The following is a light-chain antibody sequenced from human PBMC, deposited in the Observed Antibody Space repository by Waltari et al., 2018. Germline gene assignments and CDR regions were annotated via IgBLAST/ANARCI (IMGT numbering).Light chain of an antibody. CDR1: ELGNKH. J-gene: IGLJ2*01. CDR2: DNT. V-gene: IGLV3-1*01. Sequence: SYELTQAPAVYVSPGQTASITCSGDELGNKHTYWYQQKSGLSPVLVIYDNTRRPSGISCLFSASNSGNTATLTISGTQVMDEADYYCQAWDSSTAVFGGGTKLTVL. CDR3: QAWDSSTAV.